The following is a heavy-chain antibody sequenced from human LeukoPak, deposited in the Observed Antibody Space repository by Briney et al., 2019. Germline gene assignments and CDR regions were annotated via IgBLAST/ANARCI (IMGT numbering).Heavy chain of an antibody. CDR1: GFTFSDFG. J-gene: IGHJ4*02. CDR3: AKRRDDNYFDY. D-gene: IGHD5-24*01. V-gene: IGHV3-30*02. Sequence: TGGSLRLSCAASGFTFSDFGMYWVRQAPGKGLEWVAFIRYDGSDKNYADSVKGRFTISRDNSKNTLYLQMNSLRAEDTAVFYCAKRRDDNYFDYWGQGALVTVSS. CDR2: IRYDGSDK.